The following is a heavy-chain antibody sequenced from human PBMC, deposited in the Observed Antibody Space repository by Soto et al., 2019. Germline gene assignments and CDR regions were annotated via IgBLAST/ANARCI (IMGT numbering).Heavy chain of an antibody. CDR1: GFTFSSYA. D-gene: IGHD6-13*01. CDR2: ISGSGGST. J-gene: IGHJ4*02. Sequence: EVQLLESGGGLVQPGGSLRLSCAASGFTFSSYAMSWVRQAPGKGLEWVSAISGSGGSTYYADSVKGRFTISRDSSKNTLYLQMNSLRAEDTAVYYCAYSIAAAGTEAFDYWGQGTLVTVSS. V-gene: IGHV3-23*01. CDR3: AYSIAAAGTEAFDY.